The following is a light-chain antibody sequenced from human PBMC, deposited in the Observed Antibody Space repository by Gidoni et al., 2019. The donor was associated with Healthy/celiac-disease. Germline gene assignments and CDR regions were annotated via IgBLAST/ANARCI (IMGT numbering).Light chain of an antibody. J-gene: IGKJ4*01. CDR2: AAS. Sequence: AIQMTQSPSSLSASVGYRVTITCRASQGISNDLGWYQQKPGKAPKLLIYAASRLQSGVPSRVHGSGSGTDLTLTISKLQAEGFATYYCLQDYNYPLAFGGGTKVEIK. CDR3: LQDYNYPLA. CDR1: QGISND. V-gene: IGKV1-6*01.